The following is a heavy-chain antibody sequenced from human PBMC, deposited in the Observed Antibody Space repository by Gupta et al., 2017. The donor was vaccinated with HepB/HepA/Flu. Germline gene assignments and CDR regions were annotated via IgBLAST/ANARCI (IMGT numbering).Heavy chain of an antibody. D-gene: IGHD3-3*01. CDR2: ISGSGSST. CDR3: AKRTYDFSSGYYFDY. CDR1: GFTFSSYA. V-gene: IGHV3-23*01. Sequence: EVQLLESGGDLVQPGGSLRLSCAASGFTFSSYAMSWVRQAPGKGLEWVSVISGSGSSTNYADSVKGRFTISRDNSKNTLYLQMNSLRAEDTAVYYCAKRTYDFSSGYYFDYWGQGTLVTVSS. J-gene: IGHJ4*02.